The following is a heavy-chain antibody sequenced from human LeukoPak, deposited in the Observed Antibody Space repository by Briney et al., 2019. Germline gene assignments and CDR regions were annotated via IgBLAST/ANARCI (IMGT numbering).Heavy chain of an antibody. J-gene: IGHJ4*02. D-gene: IGHD2-21*01. CDR3: ARTNIPDFFDD. V-gene: IGHV4-59*01. CDR1: SGSISSYY. Sequence: SETLSLTCTVSSGSISSYYCSWIRQPPGKGLERIGYIYFSGSTNYNPSLKSRVTISVDTSRNQFSLKLNSVTAADTAVYYCARTNIPDFFDDWGQGTLVTVSS. CDR2: IYFSGST.